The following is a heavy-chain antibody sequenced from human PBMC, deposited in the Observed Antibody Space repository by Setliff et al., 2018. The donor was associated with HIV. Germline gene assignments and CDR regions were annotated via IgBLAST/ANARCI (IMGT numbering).Heavy chain of an antibody. V-gene: IGHV4-39*07. D-gene: IGHD6-13*01. CDR3: AREARESYSSSWETFDY. J-gene: IGHJ4*02. CDR1: GGSSSTSDYY. Sequence: PSETLSLTCTVSGGSSSTSDYYWGWIRQPPGKGLEWIGYIFYNGNTYYSPALKSRVTMSIDTSKNQFSLKLNSVTAEDTAVYYCAREARESYSSSWETFDYWGQGTLVTVSS. CDR2: IFYNGNT.